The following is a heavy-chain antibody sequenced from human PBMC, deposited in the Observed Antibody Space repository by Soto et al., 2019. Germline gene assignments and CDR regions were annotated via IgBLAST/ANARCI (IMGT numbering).Heavy chain of an antibody. D-gene: IGHD2-2*01. CDR3: ARILVVPAAMVGCYYYMEV. J-gene: IGHJ6*03. CDR1: GYTFTSYG. Sequence: QVQLVQSGAEVKKPGASVKVSCKASGYTFTSYGISWVRQAPGQGLEWMGWISAYNGNTNYAQKLQGRVTMTTDTSTSTAYMDLRSLRSDDTAVYYCARILVVPAAMVGCYYYMEVWGKGTTVTVAS. CDR2: ISAYNGNT. V-gene: IGHV1-18*01.